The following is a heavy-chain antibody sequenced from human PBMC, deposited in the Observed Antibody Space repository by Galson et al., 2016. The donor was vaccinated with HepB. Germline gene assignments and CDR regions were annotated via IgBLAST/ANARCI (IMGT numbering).Heavy chain of an antibody. CDR1: GDSVSSNSAA. J-gene: IGHJ4*02. Sequence: CAISGDSVSSNSAAWHWTRQSPSRGLEWLGRTYYRSKWYNDYTVSVKGRITINPDTSKNQFSLQLNSVTPEDTAVYYCARQYGTYFAYWGRGTLVTVSS. D-gene: IGHD4-17*01. V-gene: IGHV6-1*01. CDR3: ARQYGTYFAY. CDR2: TYYRSKWYN.